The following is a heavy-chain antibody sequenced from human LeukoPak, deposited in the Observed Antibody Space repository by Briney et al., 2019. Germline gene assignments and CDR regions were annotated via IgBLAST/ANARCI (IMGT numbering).Heavy chain of an antibody. D-gene: IGHD2-2*02. CDR2: INHSGST. CDR3: ARGRRIVVVPAAIGWFDP. CDR1: GGSFSGYY. J-gene: IGHJ5*02. Sequence: PSETLSLTCAVYGGSFSGYYWSWIRQPPGKGLEWIGEINHSGSTNYNPSLKSRVTISVDTSENQFSLKLSSVTAADTAVYYCARGRRIVVVPAAIGWFDPWGQGTLVTVSS. V-gene: IGHV4-34*01.